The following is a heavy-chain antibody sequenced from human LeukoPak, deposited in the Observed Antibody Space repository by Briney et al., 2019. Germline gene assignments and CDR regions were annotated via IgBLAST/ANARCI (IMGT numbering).Heavy chain of an antibody. CDR3: AAVVVPAARKYYYGMDV. D-gene: IGHD2-2*01. CDR2: IIPILGIA. CDR1: GGTFSSYA. J-gene: IGHJ6*02. V-gene: IGHV1-69*04. Sequence: SVKVSCKASGGTFSSYAISWVRQAPGQGLEWMGRIIPILGIANYAQKFQGRVTITADKSTSTAYMELSSLRSEDTAVYYCAAVVVPAARKYYYGMDVWGQGTTVTVSS.